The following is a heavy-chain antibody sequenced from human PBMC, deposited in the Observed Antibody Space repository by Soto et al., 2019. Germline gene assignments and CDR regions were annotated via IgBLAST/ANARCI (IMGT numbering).Heavy chain of an antibody. V-gene: IGHV3-9*01. Sequence: GGSLRLSCAASGFTFDDYAMHWVRQAPGKGLEWVSGISWNSGSIGYAASVKGRFTMSRDNAKNSMYMQMNSLRAEDTALYYCATSDYVFLEWFQESGAFDIWGQGTMVTVSS. CDR3: ATSDYVFLEWFQESGAFDI. CDR2: ISWNSGSI. J-gene: IGHJ3*02. CDR1: GFTFDDYA. D-gene: IGHD3-3*01.